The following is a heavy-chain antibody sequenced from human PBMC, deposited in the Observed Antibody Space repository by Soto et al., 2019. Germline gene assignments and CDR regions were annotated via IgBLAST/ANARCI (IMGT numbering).Heavy chain of an antibody. Sequence: SETPSLSCAVNGGYFSGYYWSWLGQTAGKGLEWIGEINHSGSTNYNPSLKSRVTISVDTSKNQFSLKLSSVTAADTAVYYCARASVAGRKYYYYGMDVWGQGTTVT. CDR3: ARASVAGRKYYYYGMDV. J-gene: IGHJ6*02. D-gene: IGHD6-19*01. V-gene: IGHV4-34*01. CDR2: INHSGST. CDR1: GGYFSGYY.